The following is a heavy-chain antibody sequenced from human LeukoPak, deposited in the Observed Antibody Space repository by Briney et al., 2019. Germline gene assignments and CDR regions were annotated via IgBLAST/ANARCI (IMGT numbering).Heavy chain of an antibody. CDR1: GFTFSSYS. D-gene: IGHD6-19*01. CDR3: ARDYSSGWYGLGAFDI. CDR2: ISSSSSYI. Sequence: KSGGSLRLXCAASGFTFSSYSMNWVRQAPGKGLEWVSSISSSSSYIYYADSVKGRFTISRDNAKNSLYLQMNSLRAEDTAVYYCARDYSSGWYGLGAFDIWGQGTMVTVSS. V-gene: IGHV3-21*01. J-gene: IGHJ3*02.